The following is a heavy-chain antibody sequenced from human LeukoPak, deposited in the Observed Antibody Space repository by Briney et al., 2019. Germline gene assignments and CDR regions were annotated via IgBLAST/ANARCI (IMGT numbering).Heavy chain of an antibody. CDR3: AREEQWLITAFDI. V-gene: IGHV4-59*01. Sequence: SETLSLTCTVSGGSISSYYWSWIRQPPGKGLEWIGYIYYSGSTNYNPSLKSRVTISVDTSKNQFSLKLSSVTAADTAVYYCAREEQWLITAFDIWGQGTMVTVSS. D-gene: IGHD6-19*01. CDR2: IYYSGST. J-gene: IGHJ3*02. CDR1: GGSISSYY.